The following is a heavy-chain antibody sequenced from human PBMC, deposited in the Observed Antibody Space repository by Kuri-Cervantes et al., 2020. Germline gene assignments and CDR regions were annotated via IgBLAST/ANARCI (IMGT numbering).Heavy chain of an antibody. D-gene: IGHD3-22*01. Sequence: ASVKVSCKASGYTFTSYDINWVRQATGQGLEWMGWMNPNSGDTGYAQKFQGRVTMTRNTSISTAYMELRSLRSDDTAVYYCARARWSSGYYYYPFEYWGQGTLVTVSS. V-gene: IGHV1-8*01. J-gene: IGHJ4*02. CDR3: ARARWSSGYYYYPFEY. CDR2: MNPNSGDT. CDR1: GYTFTSYD.